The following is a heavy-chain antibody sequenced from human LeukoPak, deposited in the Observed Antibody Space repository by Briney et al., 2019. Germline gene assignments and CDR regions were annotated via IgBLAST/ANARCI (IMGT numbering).Heavy chain of an antibody. Sequence: PGGSLRLSCAASGFTFSSYSMNWVRQAPGKGLEWVSYISSSSSTIYYADSVKGRFTISRDNAKNSLYLQMNSLRAEDTAVYYCARASHNWNYVHYYYYMDVWGKGTTVTVSS. J-gene: IGHJ6*03. CDR3: ARASHNWNYVHYYYYMDV. D-gene: IGHD1-7*01. V-gene: IGHV3-48*04. CDR2: ISSSSSTI. CDR1: GFTFSSYS.